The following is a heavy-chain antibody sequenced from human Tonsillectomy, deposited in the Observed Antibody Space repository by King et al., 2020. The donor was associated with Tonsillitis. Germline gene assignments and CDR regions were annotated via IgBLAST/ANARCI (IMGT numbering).Heavy chain of an antibody. V-gene: IGHV2-26*01. D-gene: IGHD3-3*01. CDR3: ARTGFWSGYYTFHFDF. Sequence: VTLKESGPVLVKPTETLTLTCTVSGFSLSNTRMGVRWIRQPPGKALEWLAHIFSNDEKSYSTSLKSRLTISKDTSKSQVVLTMTHMDPVDTATYYCARTGFWSGYYTFHFDFWGQGALVAVSS. CDR2: IFSNDEK. CDR1: GFSLSNTRMG. J-gene: IGHJ4*02.